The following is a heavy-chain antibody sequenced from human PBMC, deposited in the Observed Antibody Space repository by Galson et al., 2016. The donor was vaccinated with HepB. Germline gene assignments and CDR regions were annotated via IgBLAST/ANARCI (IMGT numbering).Heavy chain of an antibody. J-gene: IGHJ6*03. Sequence: TLSLTCNVSGVSISRGLHYWTWVRQLPGKGLEWIGYIYYTGSSYYNPSLKSRVTISVDTSKNQFSLRLNSVTAADTAVYYCARGLIGDNYYMDVWGKGATVTVSS. CDR2: IYYTGSS. CDR3: ARGLIGDNYYMDV. V-gene: IGHV4-31*03. CDR1: GVSISRGLHY. D-gene: IGHD7-27*01.